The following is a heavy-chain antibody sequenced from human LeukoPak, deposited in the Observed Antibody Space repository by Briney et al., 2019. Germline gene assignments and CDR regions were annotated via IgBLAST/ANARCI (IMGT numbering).Heavy chain of an antibody. CDR1: GGSISSYY. CDR3: ARDDTAMVTPLDY. V-gene: IGHV4-59*01. J-gene: IGHJ4*02. D-gene: IGHD5-18*01. CDR2: IYYSGST. Sequence: SETLSLTCTVSGGSISSYYWSWIRQPPGKGLEWMGYIYYSGSTNYNPSLKSRVTIAVDTSKNQLSLKLSSVTAADTAVYYCARDDTAMVTPLDYWGQGTLVTVSS.